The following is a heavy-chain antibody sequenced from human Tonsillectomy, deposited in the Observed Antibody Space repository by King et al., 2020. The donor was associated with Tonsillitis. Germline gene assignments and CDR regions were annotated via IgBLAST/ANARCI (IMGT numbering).Heavy chain of an antibody. CDR3: ARNAIGIADYYMDV. Sequence: VQLVESGGGLVQPGGSLRLSCAASGFNFGNYWMHWVRQAPGKGLVWVSRIVTYGSNTKYADSVKGRFTISRDNDKNTVYLQMNSLRGDDTAVYYCARNAIGIADYYMDVWGKGTTVTVSS. J-gene: IGHJ6*03. D-gene: IGHD2-2*02. V-gene: IGHV3-74*01. CDR1: GFNFGNYW. CDR2: IVTYGSNT.